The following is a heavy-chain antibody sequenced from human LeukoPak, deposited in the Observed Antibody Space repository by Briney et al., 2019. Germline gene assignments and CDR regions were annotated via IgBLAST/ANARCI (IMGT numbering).Heavy chain of an antibody. CDR2: FDPEDGET. J-gene: IGHJ4*02. CDR3: AQYPLFDY. Sequence: EASVKVSCKASGYTFTSYGISWVRQAPGKGLEWMGGFDPEDGETIYAQKFQGRVTMTEDTSTDTAYMELSSLRSEDTAVYYCAQYPLFDYWGQGTLVTVSS. D-gene: IGHD2-2*01. V-gene: IGHV1-24*01. CDR1: GYTFTSYG.